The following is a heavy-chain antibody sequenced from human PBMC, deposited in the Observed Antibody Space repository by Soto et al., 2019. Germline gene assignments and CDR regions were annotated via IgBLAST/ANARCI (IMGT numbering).Heavy chain of an antibody. V-gene: IGHV1-69*02. D-gene: IGHD6-13*01. Sequence: QVQLVQSGAEVKKPGSSVKVSCKASGGTFSSYTISWVRQAPGQGLEWMGRIIPILGIANYAQKFQGRVTITADKSTSTAYMELSSLRSEDTAVYYCWAIAVADQGGAFDIWGQGTMVTVSS. CDR1: GGTFSSYT. J-gene: IGHJ3*02. CDR2: IIPILGIA. CDR3: WAIAVADQGGAFDI.